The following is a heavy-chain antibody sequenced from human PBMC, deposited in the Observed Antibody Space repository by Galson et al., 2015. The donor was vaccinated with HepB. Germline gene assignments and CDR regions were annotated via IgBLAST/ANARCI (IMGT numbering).Heavy chain of an antibody. V-gene: IGHV3-23*01. CDR3: TRDIKPYGDNVFDY. D-gene: IGHD4-17*01. CDR2: IIGSGGST. CDR1: GFTFSSYA. Sequence: SLRLSCAASGFTFSSYAMSWVRQAPGKGLEWVSGIIGSGGSTYYADSVKGRFTISRDSFKYILYLQMDSLRTEDTAVYYCTRDIKPYGDNVFDYWGQGALVTVSP. J-gene: IGHJ4*02.